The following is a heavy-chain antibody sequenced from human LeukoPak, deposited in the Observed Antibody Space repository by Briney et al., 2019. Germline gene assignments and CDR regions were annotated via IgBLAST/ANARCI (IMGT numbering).Heavy chain of an antibody. Sequence: PSETLSLTCTVSGGSISSGGYYWSWIRQHPGKGLEWIGYIYYSGSTNYNPSLKSRVTISVDTSKNQFSLKLSSVTAADTAVYYCARVSPSTVVMFDYWGQGTLVTVSS. V-gene: IGHV4-61*08. CDR2: IYYSGST. CDR3: ARVSPSTVVMFDY. CDR1: GGSISSGGYY. D-gene: IGHD4-23*01. J-gene: IGHJ4*02.